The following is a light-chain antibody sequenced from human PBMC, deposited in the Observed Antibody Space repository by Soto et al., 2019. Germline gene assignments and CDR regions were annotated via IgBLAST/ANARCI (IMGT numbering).Light chain of an antibody. J-gene: IGKJ4*01. CDR2: GAS. CDR3: QQYHNWPPLT. Sequence: EVLMTQSPATLSVSPGERATLSCRASQSVSTNLAWYQQKLGQSPRLLIYGASTRPTGIPARFGAIGSGTEFTLTITSLQSEDSAVYYCQQYHNWPPLTFGRGTRLEIK. V-gene: IGKV3-15*01. CDR1: QSVSTN.